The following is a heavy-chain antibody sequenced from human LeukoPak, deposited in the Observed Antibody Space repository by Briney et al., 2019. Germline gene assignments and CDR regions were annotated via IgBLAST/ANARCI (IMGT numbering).Heavy chain of an antibody. J-gene: IGHJ4*02. CDR3: AKDDRGNEAPFDY. CDR2: ISYDGTNK. V-gene: IGHV3-30*18. CDR1: GFTFSNYD. Sequence: GGSLRLSCAASGFTFSNYDMHWVRQAPGKGLEWVAVISYDGTNKYYADSVEGRFTISRDNSKNTLHLQMNSLRAEDTAVYYCAKDDRGNEAPFDYWGQGTLVTVSS.